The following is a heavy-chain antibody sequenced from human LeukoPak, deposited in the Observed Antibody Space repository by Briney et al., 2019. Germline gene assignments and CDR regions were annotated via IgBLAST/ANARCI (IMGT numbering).Heavy chain of an antibody. D-gene: IGHD2-15*01. CDR1: GFTFSSYA. CDR2: ISYDGSNK. J-gene: IGHJ4*02. Sequence: GRSLRLSCTASGFTFSSYAMHWVRQAPGKGLEWVAVISYDGSNKYYADSVKGRFTISRGNSKNTLYLRMNSLRAEDTAVYYCARDDAGYCSGGSCYGELDYWGQGTLVTVSS. V-gene: IGHV3-30*01. CDR3: ARDDAGYCSGGSCYGELDY.